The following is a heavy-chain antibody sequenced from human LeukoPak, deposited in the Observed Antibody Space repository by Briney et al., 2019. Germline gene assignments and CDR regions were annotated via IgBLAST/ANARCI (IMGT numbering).Heavy chain of an antibody. CDR1: GYTFTAYY. V-gene: IGHV1-2*02. D-gene: IGHD3-22*01. Sequence: GASVRVSCKASGYTFTAYYIHWVRQAPGQGLEWMGWINPNSGGTNYAQKFQGRVTMTRDTSISTAYMELSRLRSDDTDVYLCARRCDTSSYYTYYFDYWGQGTLVTVSS. J-gene: IGHJ4*02. CDR3: ARRCDTSSYYTYYFDY. CDR2: INPNSGGT.